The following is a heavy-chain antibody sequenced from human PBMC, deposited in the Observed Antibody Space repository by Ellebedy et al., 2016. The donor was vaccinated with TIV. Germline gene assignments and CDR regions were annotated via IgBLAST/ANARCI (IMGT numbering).Heavy chain of an antibody. V-gene: IGHV3-30*04. CDR2: KSFAQSDE. J-gene: IGHJ4*02. CDR3: ASPHNSYGYLYFLDL. Sequence: GESLKISCAASGFSFSTYAMHWVRQIPGKGLEWVAVKSFAQSDEYYADSLKGRFTISRDNAKNTLYLHMNSLRSEDTALYYCASPHNSYGYLYFLDLWGQGTLVTVSS. CDR1: GFSFSTYA. D-gene: IGHD5-18*01.